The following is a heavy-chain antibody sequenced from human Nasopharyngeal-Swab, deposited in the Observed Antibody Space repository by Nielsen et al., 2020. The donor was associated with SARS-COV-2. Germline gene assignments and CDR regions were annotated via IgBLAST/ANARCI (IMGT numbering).Heavy chain of an antibody. J-gene: IGHJ4*02. V-gene: IGHV3-23*01. Sequence: LKISCAASVFRFDSYAMSWVRQAPGKGLEWVSAIRGSGITTYYADSVKGRFTISRDNSKNTVYLQMDSLRAEDAAIYYCAKDMAAGYFFDFWGQGTLVTVSS. CDR3: AKDMAAGYFFDF. CDR2: IRGSGITT. CDR1: VFRFDSYA. D-gene: IGHD6-13*01.